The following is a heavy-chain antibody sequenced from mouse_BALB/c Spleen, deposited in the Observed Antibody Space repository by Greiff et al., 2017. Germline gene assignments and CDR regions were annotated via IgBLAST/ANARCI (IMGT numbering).Heavy chain of an antibody. CDR2: INPNNGGT. D-gene: IGHD2-4*01. CDR1: GYTFTEYT. Sequence: EVKLVESGPELVKPGASVKISCKTSGYTFTEYTMHWVKQSHGKSLEWIGGINPNNGGTSYNQKFKGKATLTVDKSSSTAYMELRSLTSEDSAVYYCARGLYDYDVLTHYAMDYWGQGTSVTVSS. V-gene: IGHV1-18*01. J-gene: IGHJ4*01. CDR3: ARGLYDYDVLTHYAMDY.